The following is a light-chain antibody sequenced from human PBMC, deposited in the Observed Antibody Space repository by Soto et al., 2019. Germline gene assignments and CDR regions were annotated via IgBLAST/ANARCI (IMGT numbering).Light chain of an antibody. CDR1: QSVSSY. CDR2: TTA. V-gene: IGKV1-39*01. Sequence: DIQMTQSASSLSASVGDRVTIPCRASQSVSSYVNWYQHNPGKAPKLLICTTASLESGVTSRFSGSGSGTDFTLTISSLHPEDFATYYCQQTSIFPWTFGQGTTVEF. J-gene: IGKJ1*01. CDR3: QQTSIFPWT.